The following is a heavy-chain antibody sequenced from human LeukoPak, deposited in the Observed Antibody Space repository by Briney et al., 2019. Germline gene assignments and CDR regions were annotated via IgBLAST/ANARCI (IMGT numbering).Heavy chain of an antibody. CDR3: ARYSSGALVY. V-gene: IGHV3-48*01. Sequence: GGSLRLSCAAPGFTFSSYSMTWVRQAPGKGLEWVSYISSTSSTIYYADSVKGRFTISRDHAKNSLYLQMNSLRAEDTAVYYCARYSSGALVYWGQGTLVTVSS. D-gene: IGHD5-18*01. CDR1: GFTFSSYS. J-gene: IGHJ4*02. CDR2: ISSTSSTI.